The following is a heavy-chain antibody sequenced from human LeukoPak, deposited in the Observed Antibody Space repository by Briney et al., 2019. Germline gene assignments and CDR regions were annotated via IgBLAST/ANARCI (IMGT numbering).Heavy chain of an antibody. D-gene: IGHD1-26*01. J-gene: IGHJ4*02. CDR2: IYYSGST. CDR1: GGSISSSSYY. V-gene: IGHV4-39*01. Sequence: SETLSLTCTVSGGSISSSSYYWGWIRQPPGKGLEWIGSIYYSGSTYYNPSLKSRVTISVDTSKNQFSLKLSSVTAADTAVYYCARIVGATFGERFDYWGQGTLVTASS. CDR3: ARIVGATFGERFDY.